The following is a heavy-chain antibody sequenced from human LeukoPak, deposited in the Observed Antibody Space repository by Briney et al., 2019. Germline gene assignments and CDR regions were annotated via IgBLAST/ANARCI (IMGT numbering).Heavy chain of an antibody. J-gene: IGHJ6*02. Sequence: ASVKVSCKASGYTFTSYGINWVRQATGQGLEWMGWMNPNSGNTGYAQKFQGRVTMTRNTSISTAYMELSSLRSEDTAVYYCARQGYCSSTSCQYYYYYGMDVWGQGTTVTVSS. CDR3: ARQGYCSSTSCQYYYYYGMDV. D-gene: IGHD2-2*01. V-gene: IGHV1-8*02. CDR2: MNPNSGNT. CDR1: GYTFTSYG.